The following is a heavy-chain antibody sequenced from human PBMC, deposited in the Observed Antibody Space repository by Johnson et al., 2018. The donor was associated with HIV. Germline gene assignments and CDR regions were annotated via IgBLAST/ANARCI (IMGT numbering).Heavy chain of an antibody. D-gene: IGHD3-10*01. CDR2: IRYDGSNT. CDR1: GFTFSSYG. CDR3: ARDRGLDAFDI. V-gene: IGHV3-30*02. Sequence: QVQLVESGGGVVQPGGSLRLSCAASGFTFSSYGMHWVRQAPGKGLEWVAFIRYDGSNTYYADSVKGRFTISRDNSKNSLYLQMNSLRAEDTAVYYCARDRGLDAFDIWGQGTMVTVSS. J-gene: IGHJ3*02.